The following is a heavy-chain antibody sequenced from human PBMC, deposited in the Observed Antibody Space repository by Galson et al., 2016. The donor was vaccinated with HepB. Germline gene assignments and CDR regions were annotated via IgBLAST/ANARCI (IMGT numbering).Heavy chain of an antibody. D-gene: IGHD3-3*01. CDR3: ARRWGIGDDVYFYYCIDV. V-gene: IGHV5-51*01. CDR2: IYPSDSKT. J-gene: IGHJ6*02. Sequence: QSGAEVTKPGESLKISCKGSGYSFTSYWIGWVRQSPGKGLEWMGIIYPSDSKTRYSPSFQGQVTISADKSISTAYLQWSSLKAADTAMYYCARRWGIGDDVYFYYCIDVLGQETTVTVCS. CDR1: GYSFTSYW.